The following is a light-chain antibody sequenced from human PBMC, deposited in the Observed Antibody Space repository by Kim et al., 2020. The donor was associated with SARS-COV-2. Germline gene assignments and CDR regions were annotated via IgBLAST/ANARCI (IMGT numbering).Light chain of an antibody. J-gene: IGKJ1*01. CDR3: QHRQT. CDR1: QYVTRG. CDR2: DAS. V-gene: IGKV1-5*01. Sequence: DIQMTQSPSTLPASVGDRATITCRATQYVTRGLAWYQQKPGRAPKLLIYDASTLDRGVPSRFRGSGSGTEFTLTINSLQPDDFASYYCQHRQTFGQGTKVDI.